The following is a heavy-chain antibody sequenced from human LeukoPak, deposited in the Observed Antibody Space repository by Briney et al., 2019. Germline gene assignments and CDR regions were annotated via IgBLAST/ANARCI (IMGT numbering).Heavy chain of an antibody. Sequence: SETLSLTCTVSGGSISSSSYYWGWLRQPPGKGLEWVGSIYYSGSTYYNPSLKSRVTISVDTSKNQFSLKLSSVTAADTAVYYCARGRSNYYDSSGPDCWGQGTLVTVSS. CDR3: ARGRSNYYDSSGPDC. J-gene: IGHJ4*02. CDR1: GGSISSSSYY. V-gene: IGHV4-39*07. CDR2: IYYSGST. D-gene: IGHD3-22*01.